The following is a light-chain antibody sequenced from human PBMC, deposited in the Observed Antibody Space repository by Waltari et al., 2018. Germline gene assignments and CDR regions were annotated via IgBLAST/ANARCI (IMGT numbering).Light chain of an antibody. CDR3: CSYAGRSTHNYV. J-gene: IGLJ1*01. V-gene: IGLV2-8*01. CDR2: GVT. CDR1: SRYVGGHNF. Sequence: QSALTPPPSASGSLEQTVTLSCTGTSRYVGGHNFVSCYQQHPGKAPKLMIFGVTKRPSGVPDRFSGSKSGNTASLTVSGLQAEDEADYYCCSYAGRSTHNYVFGTGTKVTVL.